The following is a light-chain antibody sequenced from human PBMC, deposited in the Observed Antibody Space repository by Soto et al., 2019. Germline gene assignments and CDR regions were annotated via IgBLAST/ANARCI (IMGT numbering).Light chain of an antibody. CDR2: DVS. Sequence: QSVLTQPRLVSGSPGQSVTISCTGTSGDVGGYNFVSWYQQHPGKAPTLMIFDVSQRPSGVPDRFSGSKSGNTASLTISGLQADDEAGYYCYSYGGSYTWVFGGGTKLTVL. V-gene: IGLV2-11*01. CDR3: YSYGGSYTWV. J-gene: IGLJ3*02. CDR1: SGDVGGYNF.